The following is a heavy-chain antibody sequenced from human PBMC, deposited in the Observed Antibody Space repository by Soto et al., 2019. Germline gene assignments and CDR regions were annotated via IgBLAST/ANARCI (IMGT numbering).Heavy chain of an antibody. CDR3: ARVWGSSSGFFFGMDV. CDR2: IRSSSSTI. CDR1: GFTFSSYS. Sequence: GGSLRLSCAASGFTFSSYSMNWVRQAPGKGLEWVSYIRSSSSTIYYADPVKGRFTISRDNARNSLYLQMSSLRDEDTAVYYCARVWGSSSGFFFGMDVWGQGTTVTVSS. J-gene: IGHJ6*02. V-gene: IGHV3-48*02. D-gene: IGHD6-6*01.